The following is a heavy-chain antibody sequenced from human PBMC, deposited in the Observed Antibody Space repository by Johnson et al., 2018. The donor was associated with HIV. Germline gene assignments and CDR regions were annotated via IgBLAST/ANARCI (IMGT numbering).Heavy chain of an antibody. Sequence: QVQLVESGGGVVQPGTSLRLSCTASGFAFSSYALHWVRQAPGKGLEWVAVISYDGSNKYYADSVKGRFTISRDNSKNTLYLQMKSLRAEDTALYYCAKDSSTTDVAFDIWGQGTMVTVSS. V-gene: IGHV3-30*04. CDR1: GFAFSSYA. CDR3: AKDSSTTDVAFDI. CDR2: ISYDGSNK. J-gene: IGHJ3*02. D-gene: IGHD1-14*01.